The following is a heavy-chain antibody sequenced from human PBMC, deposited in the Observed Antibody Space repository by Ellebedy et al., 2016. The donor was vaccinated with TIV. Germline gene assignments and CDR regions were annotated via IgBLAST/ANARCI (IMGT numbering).Heavy chain of an antibody. CDR1: GGSISSYY. CDR2: IYYSGST. Sequence: SETLSLTXTVSGGSISSYYWSWIRQPPGKGLEWIGYIYYSGSTNYNPSLKSRVTISVDTSKNQFSLKLSSVTAADTAVYYCARGPGSSSWYRRAFNWFDPWGQGTLVTVSS. D-gene: IGHD6-13*01. J-gene: IGHJ5*02. CDR3: ARGPGSSSWYRRAFNWFDP. V-gene: IGHV4-59*12.